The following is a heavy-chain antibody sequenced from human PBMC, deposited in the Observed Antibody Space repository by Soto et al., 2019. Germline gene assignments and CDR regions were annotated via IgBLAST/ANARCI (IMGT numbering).Heavy chain of an antibody. V-gene: IGHV4-59*01. D-gene: IGHD6-6*01. Sequence: QVQLQESGPGLVKPSETLSLTCTVSGGSISSYYWSWIRQPPGKGLEWIGYIYYSGSTNYNPSLKSRVTISVDTSKNQFSLKLSSVTAADTAVYYCARDRRYSSSSYGMDVWGQGTTVTVSS. CDR3: ARDRRYSSSSYGMDV. CDR1: GGSISSYY. J-gene: IGHJ6*02. CDR2: IYYSGST.